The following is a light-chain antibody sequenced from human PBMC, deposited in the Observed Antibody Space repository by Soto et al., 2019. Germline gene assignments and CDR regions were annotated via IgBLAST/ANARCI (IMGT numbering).Light chain of an antibody. Sequence: DIVMPQSPLSLPVTPGEPASISCRSSQSLLHSNGYNYLSWYLQKPGQSAQLLIYLGSNRASGVPDRFSGSVSGTDFTLEISRVEAEDVGIYFCMQALEILYTFGQGTKLEIK. CDR2: LGS. CDR1: QSLLHSNGYNY. V-gene: IGKV2-28*01. CDR3: MQALEILYT. J-gene: IGKJ2*01.